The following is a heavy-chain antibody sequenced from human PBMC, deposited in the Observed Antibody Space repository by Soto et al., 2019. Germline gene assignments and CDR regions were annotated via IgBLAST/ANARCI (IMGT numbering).Heavy chain of an antibody. CDR2: FDPEDGET. CDR3: ATKGRWYLGSYYYGMDV. CDR1: GYTLTELS. V-gene: IGHV1-24*01. D-gene: IGHD6-13*01. J-gene: IGHJ6*02. Sequence: GASVKVSCKVSGYTLTELSMHWVRQAPGKGLEWMGGFDPEDGETIYAQKFQGRVTMTEETATDAAYVELSSLRSEDMAVEYCATKGRWYLGSYYYGMDVWGQGTTVTVSS.